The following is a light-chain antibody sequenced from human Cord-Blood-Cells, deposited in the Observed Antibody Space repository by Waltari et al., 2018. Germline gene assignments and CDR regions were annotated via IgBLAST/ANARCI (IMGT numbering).Light chain of an antibody. V-gene: IGLV2-11*01. CDR2: DVS. CDR3: CSYAGSYTYV. J-gene: IGLJ1*01. Sequence: QSALTQPRSVSGSPGQSVTISCTGTSSDVGGYNSVSWYQQHPVKAPKLMIYDVSKRPSGVPDRFSGSKSGNTASLTISGLQAEDEADYYCCSYAGSYTYVFGTGTKVTVL. CDR1: SSDVGGYNS.